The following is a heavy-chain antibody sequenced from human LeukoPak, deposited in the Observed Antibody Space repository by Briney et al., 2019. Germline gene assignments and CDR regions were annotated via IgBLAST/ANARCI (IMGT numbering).Heavy chain of an antibody. CDR3: AMRPADCSSSSCPTINRYYYGMDV. J-gene: IGHJ6*02. CDR1: GFTFRDYA. Sequence: GGSLRLSCAASGFTFRDYAMSWVRQAPGKGLEWVSAICGNGGSTYYADSVKGRFTISRDNSKNTLHLQLNSLRDEDTAMYYCAMRPADCSSSSCPTINRYYYGMDVWGQGTTVIVSS. CDR2: ICGNGGST. V-gene: IGHV3-23*01. D-gene: IGHD2-15*01.